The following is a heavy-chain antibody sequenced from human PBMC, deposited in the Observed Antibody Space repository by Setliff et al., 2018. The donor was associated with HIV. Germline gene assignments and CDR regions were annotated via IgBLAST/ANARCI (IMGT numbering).Heavy chain of an antibody. D-gene: IGHD3-22*01. CDR3: ASRYSSLGHFQH. CDR1: GGSFSSYY. CDR2: INDSGSA. V-gene: IGHV4-34*01. Sequence: SETLSLTCAVYGGSFSSYYWNWIRQTPGKGLEWIGEINDSGSANYNPSLKSRVTISLDTSKNQFSLKLSSVTAADRAVYYCASRYSSLGHFQHWGQGTLVTAPQ. J-gene: IGHJ1*01.